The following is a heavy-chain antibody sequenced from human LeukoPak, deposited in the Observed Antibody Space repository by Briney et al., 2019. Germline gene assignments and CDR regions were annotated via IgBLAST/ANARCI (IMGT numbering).Heavy chain of an antibody. V-gene: IGHV1-46*01. CDR3: ARYYDFWSAYSDGNYYYMDV. CDR1: GDTFTSYY. D-gene: IGHD3-3*01. CDR2: INPSGGSN. Sequence: ASVKVSCKASGDTFTSYYMHWVRQAPGQGLEWMGIINPSGGSNTYAQKFQGRVTMTRDMSTSTVYMELSSLRSEDTAVYYCARYYDFWSAYSDGNYYYMDVWGKGTTVTVSS. J-gene: IGHJ6*03.